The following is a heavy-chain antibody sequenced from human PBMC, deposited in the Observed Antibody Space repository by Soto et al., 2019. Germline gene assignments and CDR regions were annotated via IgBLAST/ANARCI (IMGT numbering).Heavy chain of an antibody. V-gene: IGHV3-21*01. CDR2: ISSSSSYI. CDR3: AREDPGGYYYYMDV. CDR1: GFTFSSYS. J-gene: IGHJ6*03. Sequence: PGGSLRLSCAASGFTFSSYSMNWVRQAPGKGLEWVSSISSSSSYIYYADSVKGRFTISRDNAKNSLYLQMNSLRAEDTAVYYCAREDPGGYYYYMDVWGKGTTVTVSS. D-gene: IGHD3-16*01.